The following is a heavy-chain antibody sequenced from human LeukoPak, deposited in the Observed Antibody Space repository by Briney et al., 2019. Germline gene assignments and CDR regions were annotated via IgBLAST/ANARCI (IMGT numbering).Heavy chain of an antibody. CDR3: TRIFSFSGMDV. D-gene: IGHD3-9*01. CDR2: IRSKASNYAT. CDR1: GFTLSGSA. Sequence: HSGGSLRLSCAASGFTLSGSAMHWVRQASGKGLEWVGRIRSKASNYATDYAASVKGRFTISRDDSRNSAYLQMNSLKTEDTAVYYCTRIFSFSGMDVWGQGTTVTVSS. V-gene: IGHV3-73*01. J-gene: IGHJ6*02.